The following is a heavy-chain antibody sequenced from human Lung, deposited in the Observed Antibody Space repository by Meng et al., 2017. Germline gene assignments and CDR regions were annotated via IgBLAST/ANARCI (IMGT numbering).Heavy chain of an antibody. CDR3: ARGPTTMAHDFDY. Sequence: VTQQQWGSDHSRRSDTLSLSCVVSGGSFSDYYWSWIRQPPGKGLEWIGEINHSGSTNYNPSLESRATISVDTSQNNLSLKLSSVTAADSAVYYCARGPTTMAHDFDYWGQGTLVTVSS. J-gene: IGHJ4*02. D-gene: IGHD4-11*01. CDR2: INHSGST. CDR1: GGSFSDYY. V-gene: IGHV4-34*01.